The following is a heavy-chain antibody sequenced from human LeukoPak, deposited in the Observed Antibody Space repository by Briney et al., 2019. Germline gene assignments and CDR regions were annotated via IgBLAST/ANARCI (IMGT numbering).Heavy chain of an antibody. J-gene: IGHJ6*03. Sequence: GGSLRLSCAASGFTFSSYWMSWVRQAPGKGLEWVANIKQDGSEKYYVDSVKGRFTISRDNAKNSLYLQMNSLRAEDTAVYYCARERDIVVVPPYYYYYHMDVWGKGTTVTVSS. V-gene: IGHV3-7*01. D-gene: IGHD2-2*01. CDR2: IKQDGSEK. CDR1: GFTFSSYW. CDR3: ARERDIVVVPPYYYYYHMDV.